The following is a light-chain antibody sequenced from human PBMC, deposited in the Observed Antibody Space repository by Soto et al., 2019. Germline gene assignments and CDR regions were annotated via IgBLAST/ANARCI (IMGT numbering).Light chain of an antibody. CDR2: GAS. CDR3: QQYDNWPQT. V-gene: IGKV3-15*01. CDR1: QSVSSD. Sequence: EIVMTQSPATLSVSPGERATLSVRASQSVSSDLAWYHQKPGQAPRLLIYGASTRATGIPARFSGTGSGTDFTLTVSSLQSEDFAVYYCQQYDNWPQTFGQGTKVDIK. J-gene: IGKJ1*01.